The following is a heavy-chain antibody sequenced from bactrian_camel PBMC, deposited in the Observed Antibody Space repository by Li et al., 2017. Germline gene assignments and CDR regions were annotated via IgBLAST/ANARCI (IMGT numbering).Heavy chain of an antibody. D-gene: IGHD2*01. CDR2: IDSDGET. J-gene: IGHJ4*01. V-gene: IGHV3S53*01. CDR1: TGTFRSAC. Sequence: QVQLVESGGNSVQTGGSLRLSCAASTGTFRSACVGWIRQVSGKEREGVASIDSDGETTYADSVKGRFTISRDNAKNSVYLQMNSLKLEDTAMYYCAADFGPYCSGSYLARRANFEGQGTQVTVS.